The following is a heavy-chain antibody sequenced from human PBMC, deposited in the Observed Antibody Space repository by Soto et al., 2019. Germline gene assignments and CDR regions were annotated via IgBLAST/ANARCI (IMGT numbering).Heavy chain of an antibody. V-gene: IGHV2-5*01. CDR3: AKSGSSGWYGWFDP. D-gene: IGHD6-19*01. CDR2: IYWNDDK. CDR1: GFSLRTSGVG. Sequence: PTLVNPTQTLTLTCIFSGFSLRTSGVGVGWIRQPPGKALEWLGFIYWNDDKRHSPSLKSRLTITKDTSKNQVVLTMTNMDPVDTATYYCAKSGSSGWYGWFDPWGQGTLVTVSS. J-gene: IGHJ5*02.